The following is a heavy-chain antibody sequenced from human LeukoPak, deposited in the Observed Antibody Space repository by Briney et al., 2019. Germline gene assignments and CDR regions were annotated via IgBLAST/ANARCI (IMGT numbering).Heavy chain of an antibody. CDR2: IYSGDSHT. V-gene: IGHV5-51*01. Sequence: GESLKISCKGSGYSFTYWIGWVRQVPGKGLEWMGIIYSGDSHTKYSPSFQGRVTISADKSISTAYLQWSSLEASDTAMYYCASARHGDYVWDYWGQGTLVTVSS. CDR1: GYSFTYW. D-gene: IGHD4-17*01. J-gene: IGHJ4*02. CDR3: ASARHGDYVWDY.